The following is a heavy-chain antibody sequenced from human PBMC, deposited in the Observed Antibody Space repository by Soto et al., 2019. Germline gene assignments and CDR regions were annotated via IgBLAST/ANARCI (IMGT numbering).Heavy chain of an antibody. CDR3: VSVVGHIVVVTAIDY. Sequence: GGSLRLSCAASGFTFSSYSMNWVRQAPGKGLEWVSSISSSSSYIYYADSVKGRFTISRDNAKNSLYLQMNSLRAEDTAVYCCVSVVGHIVVVTAIDYWGQGTLVTVSS. V-gene: IGHV3-21*01. CDR1: GFTFSSYS. CDR2: ISSSSSYI. J-gene: IGHJ4*02. D-gene: IGHD2-21*02.